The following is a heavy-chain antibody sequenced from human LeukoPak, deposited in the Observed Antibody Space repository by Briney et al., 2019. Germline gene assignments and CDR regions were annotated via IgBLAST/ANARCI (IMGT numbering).Heavy chain of an antibody. D-gene: IGHD2-15*01. Sequence: SETLSLTCTVSGGSISSSSYYWGWIRQPPGKGLEWIGTIYYTGSTYYNPSLKSRVTISVDTSNKQFSLKLSSVAAADTAVYYCARYCSGDTCYGMDAFDIWGQGTMVTVSS. V-gene: IGHV4-39*01. J-gene: IGHJ3*02. CDR2: IYYTGST. CDR3: ARYCSGDTCYGMDAFDI. CDR1: GGSISSSSYY.